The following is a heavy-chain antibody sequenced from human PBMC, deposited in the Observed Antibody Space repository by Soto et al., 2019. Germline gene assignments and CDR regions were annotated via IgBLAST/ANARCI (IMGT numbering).Heavy chain of an antibody. D-gene: IGHD3-22*01. V-gene: IGHV1-69*01. CDR3: ARDAGDFDYYDSSDSPTYFFDY. J-gene: IGHJ4*02. CDR1: GGTFNTYA. Sequence: QVQLVQSGAEVKKPGSSVKVSCKASGGTFNTYAISWLRQAPGQGLEWVGGIIPMFGTANYAQNFQGRVTITADEPTSTAYMELSSLRSEDSAVYYCARDAGDFDYYDSSDSPTYFFDYWGQGTLVTVSS. CDR2: IIPMFGTA.